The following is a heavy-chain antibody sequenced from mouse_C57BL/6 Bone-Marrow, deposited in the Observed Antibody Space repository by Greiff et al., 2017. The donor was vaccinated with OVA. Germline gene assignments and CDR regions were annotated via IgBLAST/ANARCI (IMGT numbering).Heavy chain of an antibody. CDR1: GFSLTSYG. CDR3: ARELWLRRPYAMDY. CDR2: IWSDGST. Sequence: VQLVESGPGLVAPSQSLSITCTVSGFSLTSYGVHWVRQPPGKGLEWLVVIWSDGSTTYNSALKSRLSISKDNSKSQVFLKMNSLQTDDTAMYYCARELWLRRPYAMDYWGQGTSVTVSS. J-gene: IGHJ4*01. V-gene: IGHV2-6*03. D-gene: IGHD2-2*01.